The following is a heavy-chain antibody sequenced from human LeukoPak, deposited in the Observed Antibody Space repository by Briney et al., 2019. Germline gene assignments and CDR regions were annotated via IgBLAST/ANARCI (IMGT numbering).Heavy chain of an antibody. CDR2: INAGNGNT. V-gene: IGHV1-3*01. J-gene: IGHJ5*02. CDR1: GYTLTSNA. D-gene: IGHD6-13*01. Sequence: GASVKVSCKASGYTLTSNAMHWVRQAPGQRLEWMGWINAGNGNTKYSQKFQGRVTITRDTSASTAYMELSSLRSEDTAVYYCAREGSSWYESPFDPWGQGSLVTVSS. CDR3: AREGSSWYESPFDP.